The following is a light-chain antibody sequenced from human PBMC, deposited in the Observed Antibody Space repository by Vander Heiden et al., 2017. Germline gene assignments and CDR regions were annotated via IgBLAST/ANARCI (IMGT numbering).Light chain of an antibody. Sequence: DIKITQSPSSLSTSIGDRIIITCQASHDISNYLHWYQQKPAKAPKLLIYGASILETGVPSRFSGSGSGTDFTFTISSLQPEDIATYYCQQYDSVPNTFGQGTRLEI. CDR2: GAS. CDR1: HDISNY. CDR3: QQYDSVPNT. V-gene: IGKV1-33*01. J-gene: IGKJ5*01.